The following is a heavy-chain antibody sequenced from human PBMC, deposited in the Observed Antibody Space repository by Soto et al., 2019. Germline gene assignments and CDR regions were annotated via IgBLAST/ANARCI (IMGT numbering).Heavy chain of an antibody. Sequence: GGSLRLSCAASGFTFSSYSMNWVRQAPGKGLEWVSYISSSSTIYYADSVKGRFTIPRDNAKNSLYLQMNSLRDEDTAVYYCARDLRAVAGTGAFDWFDPWGQGTLVTVSS. J-gene: IGHJ5*02. CDR2: ISSSSTI. CDR1: GFTFSSYS. D-gene: IGHD6-19*01. CDR3: ARDLRAVAGTGAFDWFDP. V-gene: IGHV3-48*02.